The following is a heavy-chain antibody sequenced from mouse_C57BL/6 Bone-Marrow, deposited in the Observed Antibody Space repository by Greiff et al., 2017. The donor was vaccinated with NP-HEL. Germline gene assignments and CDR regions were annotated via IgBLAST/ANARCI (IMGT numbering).Heavy chain of an antibody. D-gene: IGHD1-1*01. CDR3: ERDNSGSSSVDY. J-gene: IGHJ2*01. Sequence: QVQLKQPGAELVKPGASVKLSCKASGYTFTSYLMHWVKQRPERGLEWIGRIEPKSGGTKYNEKFHSKATLTIDKHSRTAYMQLNSLTSEDYEVYYCERDNSGSSSVDYWGQGTTRTVSS. CDR2: IEPKSGGT. CDR1: GYTFTSYL. V-gene: IGHV1-72*01.